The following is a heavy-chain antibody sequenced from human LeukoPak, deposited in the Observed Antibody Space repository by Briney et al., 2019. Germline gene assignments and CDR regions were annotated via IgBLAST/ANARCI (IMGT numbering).Heavy chain of an antibody. V-gene: IGHV4-59*05. CDR3: ARLAGDIQLWYPTYFDY. Sequence: SETLSLTCTVSGGSISSYYWSWIRQPPGKGLEWIGSIYYSGSTYYNPSLKSRVTISVDTSKNQFSLKLSSVTAADTAVYYCARLAGDIQLWYPTYFDYWGQGTLVTVSS. CDR1: GGSISSYY. J-gene: IGHJ4*02. D-gene: IGHD5-18*01. CDR2: IYYSGST.